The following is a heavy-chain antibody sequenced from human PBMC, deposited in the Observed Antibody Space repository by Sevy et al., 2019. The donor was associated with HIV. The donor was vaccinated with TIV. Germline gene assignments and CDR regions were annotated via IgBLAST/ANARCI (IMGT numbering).Heavy chain of an antibody. D-gene: IGHD2-15*01. CDR3: AKARCSGGSCYGPSLDY. V-gene: IGHV3-23*01. J-gene: IGHJ4*02. CDR2: ISGSGGST. CDR1: GFTFSSYA. Sequence: GGSLRLSCAASGFTFSSYAMSWVRQAPGKGLEWVSAISGSGGSTYYADSVKGRFTISRDNSKNTLYLQMNSLRAEDTAVYYCAKARCSGGSCYGPSLDYWGQGTLVTVSS.